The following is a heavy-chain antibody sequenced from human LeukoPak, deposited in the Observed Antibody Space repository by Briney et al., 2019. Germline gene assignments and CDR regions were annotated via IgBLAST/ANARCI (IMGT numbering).Heavy chain of an antibody. Sequence: ASVRVSYTASGYTFTIYGISWVRQAPGQGLEGRGWISAYNGNTNYAQKLQRRVTMATDTSTSTAYMELRSLRSDDTAVYYCAVDSSGWYVYYYYYGMDVWGQGTTVTVSS. J-gene: IGHJ6*02. CDR1: GYTFTIYG. V-gene: IGHV1-18*01. CDR2: ISAYNGNT. D-gene: IGHD6-19*01. CDR3: AVDSSGWYVYYYYYGMDV.